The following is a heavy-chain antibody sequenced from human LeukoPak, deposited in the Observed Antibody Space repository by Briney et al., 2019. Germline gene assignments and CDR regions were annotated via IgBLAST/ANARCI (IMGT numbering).Heavy chain of an antibody. J-gene: IGHJ4*02. V-gene: IGHV3-21*05. CDR1: GLTFSRYA. Sequence: PGGSLRLSCAASGLTFSRYAMNWVRQAPGKGLEWVSYINTDSSDIHYADSVKGRFTISRDNARNTLYLQLSSLRAEDSAVYYCARDTFQPGLIDSWGQGTLVTVSS. CDR3: ARDTFQPGLIDS. D-gene: IGHD2-2*01. CDR2: INTDSSDI.